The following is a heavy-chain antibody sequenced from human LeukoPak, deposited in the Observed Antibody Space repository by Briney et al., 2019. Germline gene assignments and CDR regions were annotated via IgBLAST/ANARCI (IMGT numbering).Heavy chain of an antibody. CDR1: GGTFSSYA. Sequence: SVTVSCKASGGTFSSYAISWVRQAPGQGLEWMGRIIPILGIANYAQKFQGRVTITADKSTSTAYMELSNLRSEDTAVYYCASMTRASGVDYWGQGTLVTVSS. J-gene: IGHJ4*02. D-gene: IGHD2-21*02. V-gene: IGHV1-69*04. CDR2: IIPILGIA. CDR3: ASMTRASGVDY.